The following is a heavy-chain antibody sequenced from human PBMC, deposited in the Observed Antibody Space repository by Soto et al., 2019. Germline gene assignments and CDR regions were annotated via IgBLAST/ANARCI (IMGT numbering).Heavy chain of an antibody. Sequence: PGGSLRLSCAASGLTFSSYAMSWFRQGPGKGLEWVSAISGSGGSTYYADSVKGRFTISRDNSKNTLYLQMNSLRAEDTAVYYCAKDIFEILVVPAATSYYCGQGTLVIVSS. CDR3: AKDIFEILVVPAATSYY. CDR1: GLTFSSYA. CDR2: ISGSGGST. V-gene: IGHV3-23*01. D-gene: IGHD2-2*01. J-gene: IGHJ4*02.